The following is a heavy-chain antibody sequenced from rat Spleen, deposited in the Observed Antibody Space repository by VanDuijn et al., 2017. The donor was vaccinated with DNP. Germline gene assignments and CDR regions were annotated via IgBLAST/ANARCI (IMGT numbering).Heavy chain of an antibody. CDR3: ARSLATVAPTGAMDA. D-gene: IGHD1-3*01. J-gene: IGHJ4*01. V-gene: IGHV2-16*01. CDR2: IWSGGRP. Sequence: QVQLKESGPGLVQPSQTLSLTCTVSGFSLTSYGVNWVRQPPGKGLEWIGAIWSGGRPDYDSTLRSRLSISRDTSKSQVFLKMNSVQTEDTAMYFCARSLATVAPTGAMDAWGQGTSVTVSS. CDR1: GFSLTSYG.